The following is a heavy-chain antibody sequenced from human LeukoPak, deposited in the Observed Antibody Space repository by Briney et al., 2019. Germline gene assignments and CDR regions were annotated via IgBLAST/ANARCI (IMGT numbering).Heavy chain of an antibody. Sequence: GGSLRLSCTASGFTFGDYAMSWVRQAPGKGLEWVGFIRSKAYGGTTEYAASVKGRFTISRDDSKSIAYLQMNSLKTEDTAVYYCTREGTRYYFDYWGQGTLVTVSS. CDR1: GFTFGDYA. J-gene: IGHJ4*02. V-gene: IGHV3-49*04. CDR3: TREGTRYYFDY. CDR2: IRSKAYGGTT. D-gene: IGHD3-10*01.